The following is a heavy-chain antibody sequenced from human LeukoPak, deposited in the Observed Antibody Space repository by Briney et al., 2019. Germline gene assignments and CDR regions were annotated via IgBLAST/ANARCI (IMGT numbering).Heavy chain of an antibody. CDR3: ARGWRAPQYGSGSYASPGYFDY. D-gene: IGHD3-10*01. CDR1: GFTFSSYA. Sequence: GGSLRLSCAASGFTFSSYAMHWVRQAPGKGLEWVAVISYDGSNKYYADSVKGRFTISRDNAKNTLYLQMNSLRAEDTAVYYCARGWRAPQYGSGSYASPGYFDYWGQGSLVTVSS. CDR2: ISYDGSNK. V-gene: IGHV3-30-3*01. J-gene: IGHJ4*02.